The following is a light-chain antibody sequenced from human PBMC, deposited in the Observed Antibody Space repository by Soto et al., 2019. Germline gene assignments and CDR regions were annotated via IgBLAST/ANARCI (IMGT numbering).Light chain of an antibody. V-gene: IGLV2-23*02. Sequence: QSVLTQPASVSGSPGQSITISCTGTSSYVGSDNLVSWFQQHPGKAPKLIIYEVNKRPSGVSNRFSGSKSGNTASLTISGLQAEDEADYYCSSARSYIHVVFGGGTQLTVL. J-gene: IGLJ2*01. CDR1: SSYVGSDNL. CDR3: SSARSYIHVV. CDR2: EVN.